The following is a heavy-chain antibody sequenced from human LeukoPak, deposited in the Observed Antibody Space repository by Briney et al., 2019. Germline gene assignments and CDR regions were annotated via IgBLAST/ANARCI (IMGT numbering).Heavy chain of an antibody. CDR1: GFTFSDYY. D-gene: IGHD3-22*01. Sequence: PGGSLRLSCAASGFTFSDYYMSWIRQAPGKGLEWVSYISSSSSYTNYADSVKGRFTISRDNAKNSLYLQMNSLRAEDTAVYYCARIRYYYDSSGYCFFDYWGQGALVTVSS. CDR2: ISSSSSYT. V-gene: IGHV3-11*03. J-gene: IGHJ4*02. CDR3: ARIRYYYDSSGYCFFDY.